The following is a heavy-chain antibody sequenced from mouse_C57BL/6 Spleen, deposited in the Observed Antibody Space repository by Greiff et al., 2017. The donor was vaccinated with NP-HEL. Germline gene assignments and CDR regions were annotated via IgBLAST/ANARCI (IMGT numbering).Heavy chain of an antibody. CDR2: LDPSDSYT. J-gene: IGHJ3*01. D-gene: IGHD5-1*01. V-gene: IGHV1-69*01. Sequence: VKLQQPGAELVMPGASVKLSCKASGYTFTSYWMHWVKQRPGQGLEWIGELDPSDSYTNYNQKFKGKSTFTVDKSSSTAYMQLSSLTSEDSAVYYCARSVPAGFAYWGQGTLVTVSA. CDR1: GYTFTSYW. CDR3: ARSVPAGFAY.